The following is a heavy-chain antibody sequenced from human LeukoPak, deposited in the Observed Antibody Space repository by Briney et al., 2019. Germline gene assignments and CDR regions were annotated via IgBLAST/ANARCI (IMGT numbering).Heavy chain of an antibody. CDR3: ARDAYYYDSSGYDY. J-gene: IGHJ4*02. V-gene: IGHV4-31*03. CDR1: GGSISSGGYY. CDR2: IYYSGST. Sequence: NPSETLSLTCTASGGSISSGGYYWSWIRQHPGKGLEWIGYIYYSGSTYYNPSLKSRVTISVDTSKNQFSLKLSSVTAADTAVYYCARDAYYYDSSGYDYWGQGTLVTVSS. D-gene: IGHD3-22*01.